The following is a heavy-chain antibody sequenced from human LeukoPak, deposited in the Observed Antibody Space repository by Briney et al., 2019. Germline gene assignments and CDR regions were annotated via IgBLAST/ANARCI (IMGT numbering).Heavy chain of an antibody. CDR1: GYTFTSYD. J-gene: IGHJ2*01. Sequence: ASVKVSFKASGYTFTSYDINWVRQATGQGLEWMGWMNPNRGNTGYAQKFQGRVTMTRNTSISTAYMELSSLRSDDTAVYYCASDLRYDYISARHDWYFDLWGRGTLVTVSS. V-gene: IGHV1-8*01. CDR3: ASDLRYDYISARHDWYFDL. D-gene: IGHD3-16*01. CDR2: MNPNRGNT.